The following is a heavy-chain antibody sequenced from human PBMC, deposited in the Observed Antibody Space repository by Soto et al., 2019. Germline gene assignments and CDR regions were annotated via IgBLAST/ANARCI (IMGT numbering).Heavy chain of an antibody. Sequence: QITLKESGPTLVKPTQTLTLTCTFSGFSLSTSGVGVGWIRQPPGKALEWLAVIYWDDSYHYSPSLRSRLTITKDTSKNQVVLTMTNMDPVDTATYYCARKGYGDYPLDYWGQGTLVTVSS. CDR2: IYWDDSY. CDR1: GFSLSTSGVG. D-gene: IGHD4-17*01. CDR3: ARKGYGDYPLDY. V-gene: IGHV2-5*02. J-gene: IGHJ4*02.